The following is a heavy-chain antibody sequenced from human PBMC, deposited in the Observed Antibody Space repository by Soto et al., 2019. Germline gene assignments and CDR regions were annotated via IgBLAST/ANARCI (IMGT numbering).Heavy chain of an antibody. D-gene: IGHD3-22*01. CDR3: ARDLGRDGTMIVVVHYPDAFDI. J-gene: IGHJ3*02. V-gene: IGHV4-34*01. CDR2: INHSGST. Sequence: SETLSLTCAVYGGSFSGYYWSWIRQPPGKGLEWIGEINHSGSTNYNPSLKSRVTISVDTSKNQFSLKLISVTAADTAVYYCARDLGRDGTMIVVVHYPDAFDIWGQGTMVTVSS. CDR1: GGSFSGYY.